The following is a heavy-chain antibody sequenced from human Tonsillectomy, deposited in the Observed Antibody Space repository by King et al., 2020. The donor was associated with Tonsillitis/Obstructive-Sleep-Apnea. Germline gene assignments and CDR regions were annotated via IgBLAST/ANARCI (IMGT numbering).Heavy chain of an antibody. CDR2: IYSGGST. CDR1: GFTVSSNY. CDR3: AREVEQLVYNWFDP. J-gene: IGHJ5*02. D-gene: IGHD6-6*01. V-gene: IGHV3-66*01. Sequence: EVQLVESGGGLVQPGGSLRLSCAASGFTVSSNYMSWVRQAPGKGLEWVSVIYSGGSTYYADSVKGRFTISRDNSKNTLYLQMNSLRAEDTAVYYCAREVEQLVYNWFDPWGQGTLVTVSS.